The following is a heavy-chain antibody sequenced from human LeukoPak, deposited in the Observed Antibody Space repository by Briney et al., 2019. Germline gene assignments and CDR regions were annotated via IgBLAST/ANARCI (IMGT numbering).Heavy chain of an antibody. CDR3: ARAKADYYDSSGYFPLNDY. V-gene: IGHV3-21*01. J-gene: IGHJ4*02. CDR1: GFTFSSYS. CDR2: ISSSSSYI. Sequence: GGSLRLSCAASGFTFSSYSMNWVRQAPGKGLEWVSSISSSSSYIYYADSVKGRFTISRDNAKNSLYLQMNSLRAEDTAVYYCARAKADYYDSSGYFPLNDYWGQGTLVTVSS. D-gene: IGHD3-22*01.